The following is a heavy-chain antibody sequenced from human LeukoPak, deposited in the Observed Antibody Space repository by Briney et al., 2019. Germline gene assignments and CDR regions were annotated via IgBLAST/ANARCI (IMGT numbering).Heavy chain of an antibody. CDR2: ISGSGGST. CDR3: AKGLVPAAMYFDY. J-gene: IGHJ4*02. CDR1: GFTFSSYA. Sequence: PGGSLRLSCAASGFTFSSYAMRWVRQAPGKGLEWVSGISGSGGSTYYADSVKGRFTISRDNSKNKLYLQMNSMRAEDTALYYCAKGLVPAAMYFDYWGQGTLVTVSS. D-gene: IGHD2-2*01. V-gene: IGHV3-23*01.